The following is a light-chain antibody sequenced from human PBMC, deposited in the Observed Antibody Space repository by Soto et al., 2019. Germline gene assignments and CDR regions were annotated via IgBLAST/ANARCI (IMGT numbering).Light chain of an antibody. CDR3: QQHNNWPIT. CDR1: QSIGSN. J-gene: IGKJ5*01. CDR2: GAS. Sequence: EIVMTQSPATLSVSAGERATLSCRASQSIGSNLAWYQQKPGQAPRLLIFGASTRATGIPARFSGSGSGTEFIPTISSLQSEDFAVYYCQQHNNWPITFGQGTRLEIK. V-gene: IGKV3D-15*01.